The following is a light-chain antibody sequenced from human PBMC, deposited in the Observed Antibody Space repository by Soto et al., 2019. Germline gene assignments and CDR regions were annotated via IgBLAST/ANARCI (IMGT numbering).Light chain of an antibody. J-gene: IGKJ1*01. CDR2: GAS. CDR1: QSVTTS. Sequence: EIVLTQSPDTLSLSPGERATLSCRASQSVTTSLAWYQQKTGQPPRLLISGASRRATGIPDRYSGSGSGTDFTLTISRLEPEDFAMYYCQQYGGSPWTFGQGTKVDIK. V-gene: IGKV3-20*01. CDR3: QQYGGSPWT.